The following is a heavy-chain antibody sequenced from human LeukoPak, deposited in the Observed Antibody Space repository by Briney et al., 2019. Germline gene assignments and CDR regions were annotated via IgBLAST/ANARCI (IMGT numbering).Heavy chain of an antibody. CDR2: TWYDGSNK. Sequence: GGSLRLSCAASGFTFSSYGMHWVRQAPGKGLEWVAVTWYDGSNKYYADSVKGRFTISRDNSKNTLYLQMNSLRAEDTAVYYCARDNVGGKKYYDSSGYPDYWGQGTLVTVSS. D-gene: IGHD3-22*01. V-gene: IGHV3-33*01. CDR1: GFTFSSYG. J-gene: IGHJ4*02. CDR3: ARDNVGGKKYYDSSGYPDY.